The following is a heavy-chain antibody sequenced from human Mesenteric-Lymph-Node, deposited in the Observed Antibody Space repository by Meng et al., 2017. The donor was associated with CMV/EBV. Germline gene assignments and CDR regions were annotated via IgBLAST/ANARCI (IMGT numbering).Heavy chain of an antibody. V-gene: IGHV3-11*01. CDR2: ISRSDTTI. Sequence: GGSLRLSCAASGFSFSDYYMSWIRQAPGKGLEWVSSISRSDTTIDYADSVKGRFTISRDNTKNSLYLQMNSLRAEDTAVYYCTKGSGWNDPWGQGTLVTVSS. CDR3: TKGSGWNDP. D-gene: IGHD6-25*01. CDR1: GFSFSDYY. J-gene: IGHJ5*02.